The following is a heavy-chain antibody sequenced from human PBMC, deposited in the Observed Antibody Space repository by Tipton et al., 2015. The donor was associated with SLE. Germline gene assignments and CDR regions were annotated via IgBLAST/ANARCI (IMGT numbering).Heavy chain of an antibody. V-gene: IGHV4-34*01. CDR1: GGSFSLYY. Sequence: TLSLTCAVYGGSFSLYYWSWIRQPPGKGLEWIGEINHSGSTNYNPSLKSRVTISVDTSKNQFSLKLSSVTAADTAVYYCARRAAAGLRHWGQGTLVTVSS. J-gene: IGHJ1*01. CDR2: INHSGST. D-gene: IGHD6-13*01. CDR3: ARRAAAGLRH.